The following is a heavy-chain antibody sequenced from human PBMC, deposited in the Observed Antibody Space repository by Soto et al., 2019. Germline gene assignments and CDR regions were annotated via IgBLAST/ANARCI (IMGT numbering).Heavy chain of an antibody. D-gene: IGHD2-8*01. CDR3: AKDCTNGVCFGGFDY. J-gene: IGHJ4*02. CDR1: GFTFSSYG. Sequence: QVQLVESGGGVVQPGRSLRLSCAAFGFTFSSYGMHWVRQAPGKGLEWVAVISYDGSNKYYADSVKGRFTISRDNSKNTLYLQMNSLRAEDTAVYYCAKDCTNGVCFGGFDYWGQGTLVTVSS. CDR2: ISYDGSNK. V-gene: IGHV3-30*18.